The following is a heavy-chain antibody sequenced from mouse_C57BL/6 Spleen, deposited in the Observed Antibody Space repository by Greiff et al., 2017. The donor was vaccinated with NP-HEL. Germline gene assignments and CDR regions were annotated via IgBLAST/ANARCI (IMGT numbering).Heavy chain of an antibody. Sequence: EVKVVESGGGLVKPGGSLKLSCAASGFTFSDYGMHWVRQAPEKGLEWVAYISSGSSTIYYADTVKGRFTISRDNAKNTLFLQMTSLGSEDTAMYYCGSNRAYWGQGTLVTVSA. CDR1: GFTFSDYG. V-gene: IGHV5-17*01. CDR3: GSNRAY. CDR2: ISSGSSTI. J-gene: IGHJ3*01.